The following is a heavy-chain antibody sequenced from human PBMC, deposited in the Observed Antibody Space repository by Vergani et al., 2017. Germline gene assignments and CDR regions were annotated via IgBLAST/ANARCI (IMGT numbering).Heavy chain of an antibody. D-gene: IGHD5-24*01. J-gene: IGHJ4*02. Sequence: QVQLVQSGAEVKKPGSSVKVSCKASGYTFTGYYMHWVRQAPGQGLEWMGRIIPILGIANYAQKFQGRVTITADKSTSTAYMELSSLRSEDTAVYYCARGGDGYNYWGYWGQGTLVTVSS. CDR2: IIPILGIA. CDR1: GYTFTGYY. CDR3: ARGGDGYNYWGY. V-gene: IGHV1-69*02.